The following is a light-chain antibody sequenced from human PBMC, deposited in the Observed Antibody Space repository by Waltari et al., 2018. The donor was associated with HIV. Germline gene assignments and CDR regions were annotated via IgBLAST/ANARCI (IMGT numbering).Light chain of an antibody. CDR3: CSYAGRYTYV. CDR1: SSLDGGYNY. V-gene: IGLV2-11*02. J-gene: IGLJ1*01. CDR2: DVT. Sequence: QPALTQPRSVSGSPGQSATLSCTGTSSLDGGYNYVSWYQHRPGKAPKIMIYDVTNLPSGVPDRFSGSKSGNTASLTISGLQAEDEADYYCCSYAGRYTYVFGTGTKVTVL.